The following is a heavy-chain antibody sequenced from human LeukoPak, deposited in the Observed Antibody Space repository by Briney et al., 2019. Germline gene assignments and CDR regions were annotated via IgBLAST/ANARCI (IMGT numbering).Heavy chain of an antibody. V-gene: IGHV3-21*01. CDR3: ARDQSTNYGDVVGFDY. J-gene: IGHJ4*02. D-gene: IGHD4-17*01. CDR1: GFTFSTYA. CDR2: ISSSSSYI. Sequence: GGSLRLSCAASGFTFSTYAVSWVRQAPGKGLEWVSSISSSSSYIYYADSVKGRFTISRDNAKNSLYLQMNSLRAEDTAVYYCARDQSTNYGDVVGFDYWGQGTLVTVSS.